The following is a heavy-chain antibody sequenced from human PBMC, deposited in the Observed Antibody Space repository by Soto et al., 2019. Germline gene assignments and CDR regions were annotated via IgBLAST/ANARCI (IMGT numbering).Heavy chain of an antibody. Sequence: QVQLQESGPGLVKPSETLSLTCTVSGGSISSYYWSWIRQPPGKGLEWIWYIYYSGSTNYNPSLKRRVTISVDTSKNQCSRKLSSVTAADTAVYYCARLGLYCSGGSCYPEVPYNWFDPWGQGTLVTVSS. J-gene: IGHJ5*02. CDR2: IYYSGST. D-gene: IGHD2-15*01. V-gene: IGHV4-59*08. CDR3: ARLGLYCSGGSCYPEVPYNWFDP. CDR1: GGSISSYY.